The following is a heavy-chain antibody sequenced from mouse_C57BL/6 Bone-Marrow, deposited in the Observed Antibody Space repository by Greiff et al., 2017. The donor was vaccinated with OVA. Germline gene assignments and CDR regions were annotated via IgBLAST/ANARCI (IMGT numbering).Heavy chain of an antibody. CDR3: ARYYGSNWFAY. CDR2: ISSGGSYT. J-gene: IGHJ3*01. D-gene: IGHD1-1*01. V-gene: IGHV5-6*01. Sequence: EVQVVESGGDLVKPGGSLKLSCAASGFTFSSYGMSWVRQTPDKRLEWVATISSGGSYTYYPDSVKGRFTISRDNAKNTLYLQMSSLKSEDTAMYYCARYYGSNWFAYWGQGTLVTVSA. CDR1: GFTFSSYG.